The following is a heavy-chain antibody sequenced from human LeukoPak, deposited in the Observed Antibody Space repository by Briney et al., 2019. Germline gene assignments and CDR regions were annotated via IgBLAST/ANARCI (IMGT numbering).Heavy chain of an antibody. CDR2: IYYSGST. CDR3: ASDRRDGYSS. V-gene: IGHV4-59*08. CDR1: GGSISSYY. Sequence: SETLSLTCTVSGGSISSYYWSWIRQPPGKGLEWIGYIYYSGSTNYNPSLKSRVSISADTSKNQFSLKLSSVTAADTAVYYCASDRRDGYSSWGQGTLVTVSS. D-gene: IGHD5-24*01. J-gene: IGHJ5*02.